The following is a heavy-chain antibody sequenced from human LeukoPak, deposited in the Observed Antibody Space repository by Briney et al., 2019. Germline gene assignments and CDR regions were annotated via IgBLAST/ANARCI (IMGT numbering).Heavy chain of an antibody. CDR1: GGTFSSYA. V-gene: IGHV1-69*04. D-gene: IGHD2-15*01. CDR2: IIPILGIA. Sequence: SVKVSCKASGGTFSSYAISWVRQAPGQGLEWIGRIIPILGIANYAQKFQGRVTITADKSTSTAYMELSSLRSEDTAVYYCARREHCSGGSCMRNWFDPWGQGTLVTVSS. J-gene: IGHJ5*02. CDR3: ARREHCSGGSCMRNWFDP.